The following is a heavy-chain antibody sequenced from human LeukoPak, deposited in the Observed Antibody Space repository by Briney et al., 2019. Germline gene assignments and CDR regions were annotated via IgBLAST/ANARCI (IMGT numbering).Heavy chain of an antibody. CDR2: ISYDGSNK. Sequence: GGSLRLSCAASGFTFSRHGMHWVRQAPGKGLEWVAVISYDGSNKHYADSVKGRFTISRDNSKNTLYLQMNSLRVEDTAVYYCARSMVGEWLFLALDIWGQGTKVTVSS. D-gene: IGHD3-3*01. CDR1: GFTFSRHG. J-gene: IGHJ3*02. CDR3: ARSMVGEWLFLALDI. V-gene: IGHV3-30*03.